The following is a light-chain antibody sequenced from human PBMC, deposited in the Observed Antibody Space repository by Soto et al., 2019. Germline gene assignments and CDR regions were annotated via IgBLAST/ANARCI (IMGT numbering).Light chain of an antibody. CDR1: QSIRSS. Sequence: DLQMTQSPSSLSASVGDRVTITCRASQSIRSSLNWYQQKPGKAPKLLIYAASSLQSGVPSRFSGSGSGTDFTLTISSLQPEDSATYYCQQSYSTPRTFGPGTKVDIK. J-gene: IGKJ3*01. CDR3: QQSYSTPRT. CDR2: AAS. V-gene: IGKV1-39*01.